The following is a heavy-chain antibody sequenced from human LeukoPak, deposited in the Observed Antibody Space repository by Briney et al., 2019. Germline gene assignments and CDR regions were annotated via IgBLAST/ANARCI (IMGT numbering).Heavy chain of an antibody. CDR3: ARARFSSSWRDAFDI. J-gene: IGHJ3*02. V-gene: IGHV3-21*01. CDR1: GFTFSSYS. Sequence: GGSLRLSCAASGFTFSSYSMNWVRQAPGKGLEWVSSISSSSSYIYYADSVKGRFTISRDNAKNSLYLQMNSLRAEDTAVYYCARARFSSSWRDAFDIWGQGTMVTVSS. CDR2: ISSSSSYI. D-gene: IGHD6-13*01.